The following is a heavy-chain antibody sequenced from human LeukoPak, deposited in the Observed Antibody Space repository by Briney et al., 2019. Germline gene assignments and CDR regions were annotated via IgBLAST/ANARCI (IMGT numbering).Heavy chain of an antibody. CDR1: GGSISSGSYY. D-gene: IGHD5/OR15-5a*01. CDR2: IYTSGST. V-gene: IGHV4-61*02. Sequence: KSSETLSLTCTVSGGSISSGSYYWSWIRQPAGKGLEWIGRIYTSGSTNYNPSLKNRVTISVDTSKNQFSLKLSSVTAADTAVYYCASLYPYYYYMDVWGKGTTVTISS. J-gene: IGHJ6*03. CDR3: ASLYPYYYYMDV.